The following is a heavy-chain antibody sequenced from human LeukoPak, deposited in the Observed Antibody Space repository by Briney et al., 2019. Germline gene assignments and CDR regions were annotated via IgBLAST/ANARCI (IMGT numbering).Heavy chain of an antibody. D-gene: IGHD3-10*01. CDR3: ATSPPALLLWFGESPLFDY. CDR1: GYRFSVYY. J-gene: IGHJ4*02. V-gene: IGHV1-2*06. CDR2: INPNTGAT. Sequence: ASVKVSCKASGYRFSVYYMEWVRQAPGQGLEWMGRINPNTGATNYAQSFQGRVTMTRDTSISTAYMELSRLRSDDTAVYYCATSPPALLLWFGESPLFDYWGQGTLVTVSS.